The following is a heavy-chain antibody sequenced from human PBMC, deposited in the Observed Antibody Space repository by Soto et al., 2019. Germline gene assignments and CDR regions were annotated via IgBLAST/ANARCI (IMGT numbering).Heavy chain of an antibody. D-gene: IGHD1-26*01. CDR2: TYYRSKWYY. CDR3: ETGHNYSGRMFDY. CDR1: GDSVSSNSAG. J-gene: IGHJ4*01. V-gene: IGHV6-1*01. Sequence: SQTLSLTCAITGDSVSSNSAGWSWVRQSPSRGLEWLGRTYYRSKWYYEYAVSVRGRITINPDTSKNQYSLQLNSVTPEDTAVYFSETGHNYSGRMFDYWGQGTLVTVSS.